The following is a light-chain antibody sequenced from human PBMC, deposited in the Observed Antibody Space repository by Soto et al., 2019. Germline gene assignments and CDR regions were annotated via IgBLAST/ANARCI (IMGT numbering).Light chain of an antibody. J-gene: IGKJ1*01. V-gene: IGKV3-15*01. CDR2: GAS. CDR1: QSVSSN. Sequence: EIVMTQSPATLSVSPGERATLSCRSSQSVSSNLAWYQQKPGQAPRLPNYGASNRATDIPARFSGSGSGTEFTLTISSLQSEDFAVYYCQQYNNWPPWTFGQGTKVEIK. CDR3: QQYNNWPPWT.